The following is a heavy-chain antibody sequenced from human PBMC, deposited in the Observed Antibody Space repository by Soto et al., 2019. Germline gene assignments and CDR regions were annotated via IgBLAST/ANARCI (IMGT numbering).Heavy chain of an antibody. D-gene: IGHD1-1*01. J-gene: IGHJ6*02. CDR2: ISNEGSNT. Sequence: QVHLVESGGDVVQPGRSLRLSCVASGFTFDTYGIHWVRQAPGKGLQWVALISNEGSNTYYADSVRGRFTISRDNSKNTVYLQVNARRPEDTGVYYCARVTPGNNLYYFSGLDVWGQGTSVTVSS. CDR3: ARVTPGNNLYYFSGLDV. V-gene: IGHV3-30*01. CDR1: GFTFDTYG.